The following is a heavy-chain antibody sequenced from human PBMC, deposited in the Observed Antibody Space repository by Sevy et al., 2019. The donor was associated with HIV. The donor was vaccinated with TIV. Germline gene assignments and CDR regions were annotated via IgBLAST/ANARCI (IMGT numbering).Heavy chain of an antibody. CDR2: ISSSSSYI. CDR3: ARDRHGGFDY. CDR1: GFTFSSYS. V-gene: IGHV3-21*01. J-gene: IGHJ4*02. Sequence: VGSLRLSCAASGFTFSSYSMNWVRQAPGKGLEWVSSISSSSSYIYYADSVKGRFTISRDNAKNSLYLQMNSLRAEDTAVYYCARDRHGGFDYWGQGTLVTVSS. D-gene: IGHD2-15*01.